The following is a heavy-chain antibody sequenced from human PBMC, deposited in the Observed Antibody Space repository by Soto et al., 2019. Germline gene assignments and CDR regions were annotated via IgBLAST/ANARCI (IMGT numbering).Heavy chain of an antibody. CDR1: GGSISSGGYY. Sequence: SETLSLTCTVSGGSISSGGYYWTWIRQHPGKGLEWIGYIYYIGSTYYNPSLKSRVTISVDTSKNQFSLILSSVTAADTAVYYCASWYSSGYLDAFDIWGQGTMVTVSS. CDR3: ASWYSSGYLDAFDI. V-gene: IGHV4-31*03. J-gene: IGHJ3*02. D-gene: IGHD3-22*01. CDR2: IYYIGST.